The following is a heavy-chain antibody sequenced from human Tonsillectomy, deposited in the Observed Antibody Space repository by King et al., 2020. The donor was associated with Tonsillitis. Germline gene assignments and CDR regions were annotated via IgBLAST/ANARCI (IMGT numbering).Heavy chain of an antibody. CDR1: GFTFSSYE. Sequence: VQLVESGGGSVQPGGSLRLSCAASGFTFSSYEMNWVRQAPGKGLEWVSYIISSGSTIYYADSVKGRFTISRDNAKNSLYLQMNSLRAEDTAVYYCARQRIVTYWGQGTLVTVSS. J-gene: IGHJ4*02. CDR2: IISSGSTI. CDR3: ARQRIVTY. V-gene: IGHV3-48*03. D-gene: IGHD3-22*01.